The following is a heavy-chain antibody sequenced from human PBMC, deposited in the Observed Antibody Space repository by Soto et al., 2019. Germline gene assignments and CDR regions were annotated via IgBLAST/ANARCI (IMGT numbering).Heavy chain of an antibody. Sequence: SETLSLTCTVSGGSVSVTSHYWGWIRQPPGQGLQWIASIYYSGTTYYNPSLKSRPTISIDTSKNQFSLRLTSVTAADTAVYYCASSDTNLKFDYWGQGTLVTVSS. J-gene: IGHJ4*02. CDR3: ASSDTNLKFDY. CDR2: IYYSGTT. V-gene: IGHV4-39*01. CDR1: GGSVSVTSHY. D-gene: IGHD2-8*01.